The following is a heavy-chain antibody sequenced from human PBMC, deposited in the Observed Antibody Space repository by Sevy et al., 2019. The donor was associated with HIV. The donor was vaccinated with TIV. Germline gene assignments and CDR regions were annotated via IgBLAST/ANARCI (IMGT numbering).Heavy chain of an antibody. CDR3: AGVSGWYLRYGMDV. J-gene: IGHJ6*02. D-gene: IGHD6-19*01. CDR2: MNTNTGNT. CDR1: GFTFASYD. Sequence: ASVKVSCKASGFTFASYDIYWVRQATGQGLEWMGWMNTNTGNTGFAQKFQGRVTMTRNTSITKAYMELSNLRSEDTAVYYCAGVSGWYLRYGMDVWGQGTTVTVSS. V-gene: IGHV1-8*02.